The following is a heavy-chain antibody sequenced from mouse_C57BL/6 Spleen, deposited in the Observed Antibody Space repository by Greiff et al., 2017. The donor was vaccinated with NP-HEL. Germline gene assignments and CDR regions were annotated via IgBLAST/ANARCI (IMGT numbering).Heavy chain of an antibody. V-gene: IGHV3-6*01. D-gene: IGHD1-1*02. J-gene: IGHJ1*03. CDR1: GYSITSGYY. Sequence: EVQLQESGPGLVKPSQSLSLTCSVTGYSITSGYYWNWIRQFPGNKLEWMGYISYDGSNNYNPSLKNRISITRDTSKNQFFLKLNSVTTEDTATYYCGGGSYWYFDVWGTGTTVTVSS. CDR3: GGGSYWYFDV. CDR2: ISYDGSN.